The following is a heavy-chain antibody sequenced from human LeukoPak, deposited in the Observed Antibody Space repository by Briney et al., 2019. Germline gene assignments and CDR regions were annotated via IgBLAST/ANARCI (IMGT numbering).Heavy chain of an antibody. V-gene: IGHV1-69*05. CDR2: IILVFGTA. J-gene: IGHJ4*02. CDR1: GGTFRSYA. Sequence: ASVKLSCKASGGTFRSYAISWVRQAPGQGLEWMGRIILVFGTANYAQKFQGRLTITTDDSTSTAYMDLSSLRSEDTAVYYCARTDLELGDFDYWGQGTLVTVYS. D-gene: IGHD1-7*01. CDR3: ARTDLELGDFDY.